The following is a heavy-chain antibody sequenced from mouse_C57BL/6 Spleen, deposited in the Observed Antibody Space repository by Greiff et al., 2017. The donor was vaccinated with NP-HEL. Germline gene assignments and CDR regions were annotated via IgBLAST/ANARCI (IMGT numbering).Heavy chain of an antibody. CDR2: ISSGGSYT. J-gene: IGHJ2*01. V-gene: IGHV5-6*01. D-gene: IGHD1-1*01. Sequence: EVQRVESGGDLVKPGGSLKLSCAASGFTFSSYGMSWVRQTPDKRLEWVATISSGGSYTYYPDSVKGRFTISRDNAKNTLYLQMSSLKSEDTAMYYGARHNGDYFDYWGQGTTLTVSS. CDR3: ARHNGDYFDY. CDR1: GFTFSSYG.